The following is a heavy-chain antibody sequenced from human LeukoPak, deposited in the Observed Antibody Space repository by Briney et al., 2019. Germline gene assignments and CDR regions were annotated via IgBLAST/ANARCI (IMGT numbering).Heavy chain of an antibody. D-gene: IGHD5-24*01. V-gene: IGHV3-9*01. CDR3: AKDLPGGRDGYNWKGAFDI. CDR2: ISWNSGSI. CDR1: GFTFDDYA. J-gene: IGHJ3*02. Sequence: PGRSQRLSCAASGFTFDDYAMHWVRQAPGKGLEWVSGISWNSGSIGYADSVKGRFTISRDNAKNSLYLQMNSLRAEDTALYYCAKDLPGGRDGYNWKGAFDIWGQGTMVTVSS.